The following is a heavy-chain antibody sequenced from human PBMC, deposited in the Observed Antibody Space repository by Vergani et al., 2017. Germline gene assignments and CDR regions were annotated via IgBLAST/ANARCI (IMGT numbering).Heavy chain of an antibody. CDR3: AREPPLTGFFDY. CDR1: GYTSTSYY. J-gene: IGHJ4*02. V-gene: IGHV1-46*03. D-gene: IGHD3-9*01. Sequence: QVQLVQSGAEVKKPGASVKVSCKASGYTSTSYYMNWVRQAPGQGLEWMGIINPSGGSTTYAQKFQGRVTMTRDTSTSTVYVEVTSLRSDDTAVYYCAREPPLTGFFDYWGQGTLVTVSS. CDR2: INPSGGST.